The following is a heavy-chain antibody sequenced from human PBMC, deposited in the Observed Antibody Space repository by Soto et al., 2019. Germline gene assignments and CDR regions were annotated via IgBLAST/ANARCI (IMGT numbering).Heavy chain of an antibody. CDR1: GFTFSSYG. V-gene: IGHV3-30*18. J-gene: IGHJ6*02. CDR3: VKDGSSGWPYYFGLDV. Sequence: QVQLVESGGGVVQPGRSLRLSCAASGFTFSSYGMHWVRQAPGKGLEWVAVISYDGSNKYYADSVKGRFTISRDNSKNTLYLQMSSLRAEDTAVYYCVKDGSSGWPYYFGLDVWGPGTTGTVSS. CDR2: ISYDGSNK. D-gene: IGHD6-19*01.